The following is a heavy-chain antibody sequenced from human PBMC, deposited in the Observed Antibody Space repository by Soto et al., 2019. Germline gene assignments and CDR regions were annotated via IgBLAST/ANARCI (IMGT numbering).Heavy chain of an antibody. CDR2: TYYRSKWYN. Sequence: SQTLSLTCAISGDRVSSNSAAWNWIRQSPSRGLEWLGRTYYRSKWYNDYAVYVKSRLNINPDTSKNQLPLQLNFVTPEDTVVYYCAREGIVVVVAATQSYYYYGMDVWGQGTTVTVSS. J-gene: IGHJ6*02. V-gene: IGHV6-1*01. D-gene: IGHD2-15*01. CDR3: AREGIVVVVAATQSYYYYGMDV. CDR1: GDRVSSNSAA.